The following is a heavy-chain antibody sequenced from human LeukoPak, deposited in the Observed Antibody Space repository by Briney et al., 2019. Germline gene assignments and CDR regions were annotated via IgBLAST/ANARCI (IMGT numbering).Heavy chain of an antibody. D-gene: IGHD1-26*01. CDR1: GGTFSSYA. V-gene: IGHV1-69*13. CDR3: ARFSPVGATAFDI. CDR2: IIAIFGTA. J-gene: IGHJ3*02. Sequence: GASGKVSCKASGGTFSSYAISWVRQAPGQGLEWGGGIIAIFGTANYEQKFQGRGTITADESTSSAYMELSSLRSEDTAVYYCARFSPVGATAFDIWGQGTMVTVSS.